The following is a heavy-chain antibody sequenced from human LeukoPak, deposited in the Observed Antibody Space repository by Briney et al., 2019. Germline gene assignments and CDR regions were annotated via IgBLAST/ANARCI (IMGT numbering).Heavy chain of an antibody. CDR2: IYYSGST. CDR1: GGSISSYY. Sequence: PSETLSLTCTVSGGSISSYYWSWIRQPPGKGLEWIGYIYYSGSTNYNPSLKSRVTISVDTSKNQFSLKLSSVTAADTAVYYCARGSGSSWYPPYYYYYGMDVWGQGTTVTVSS. J-gene: IGHJ6*02. V-gene: IGHV4-59*01. D-gene: IGHD6-13*01. CDR3: ARGSGSSWYPPYYYYYGMDV.